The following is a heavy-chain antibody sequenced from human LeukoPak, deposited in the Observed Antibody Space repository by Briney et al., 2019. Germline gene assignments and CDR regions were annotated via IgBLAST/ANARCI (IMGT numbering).Heavy chain of an antibody. V-gene: IGHV4-31*03. CDR3: ARDWRTYVLGRDDMGPFDP. D-gene: IGHD1-1*01. CDR2: IYYSGST. J-gene: IGHJ5*02. CDR1: GGSISSGGYY. Sequence: SETLSLTCTVSGGSISSGGYYWSWIRQHPGKGLEWIGYIYYSGSTYYNPSLKSRVTISVDTSKNQFSLKLSSVTAADTAVYYCARDWRTYVLGRDDMGPFDPWGQGTLVTVSS.